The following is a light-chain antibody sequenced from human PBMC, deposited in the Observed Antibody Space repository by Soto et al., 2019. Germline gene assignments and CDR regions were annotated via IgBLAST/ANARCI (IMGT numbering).Light chain of an antibody. J-gene: IGLJ1*01. CDR1: SSDVVAYNY. V-gene: IGLV2-8*01. Sequence: SVLTQPPSASGSPGQSVTISCTGTSSDVVAYNYVSWYQQLPGKAPKLIIYEVSKRPSGVPDRFSGPKSGNTASLTVSGLQAEDEADYYCTSYAGTYSFFYVFGTGTKVTVL. CDR2: EVS. CDR3: TSYAGTYSFFYV.